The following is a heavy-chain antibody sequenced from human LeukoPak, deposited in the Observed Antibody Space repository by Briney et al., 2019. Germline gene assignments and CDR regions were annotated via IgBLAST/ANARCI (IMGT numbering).Heavy chain of an antibody. D-gene: IGHD3-10*01. Sequence: GGSLRLSCTASGFTFSNYRMTWVRQAPGKGLEWVASIKQDGSEKQYVGSVRGRFTISRDNAKNVLDLQMDSLTAEDTAFYCAKDIHYFQSDYWGQGTLVTVSS. CDR3: AKDIHYFQSDY. CDR1: GFTFSNYR. J-gene: IGHJ4*02. V-gene: IGHV3-7*01. CDR2: IKQDGSEK.